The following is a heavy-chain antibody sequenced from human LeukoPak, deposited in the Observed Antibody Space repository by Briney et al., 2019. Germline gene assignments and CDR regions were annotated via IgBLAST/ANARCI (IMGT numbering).Heavy chain of an antibody. CDR3: ARQPVNTAAFDI. D-gene: IGHD5-18*01. J-gene: IGHJ3*02. CDR2: VRDNGEN. Sequence: PSETLSLTCTVSGGSINAYYWSWIRQPPGKGLEWFAYVRDNGENNYNPSLKSRVAISVDTANNQISLRLNFVTAADTAIYYCARQPVNTAAFDIWGLGTMVTVSS. CDR1: GGSINAYY. V-gene: IGHV4-59*08.